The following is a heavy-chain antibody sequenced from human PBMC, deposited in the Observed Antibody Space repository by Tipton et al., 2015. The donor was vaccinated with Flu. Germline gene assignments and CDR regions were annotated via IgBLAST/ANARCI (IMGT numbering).Heavy chain of an antibody. D-gene: IGHD5-24*01. Sequence: TLSLTCTVSGYSISSGYYWGWFRQPPGKGLEWIGSIYHSGSTYYNPSLKSRVTISVDTSKNQFSLKLSSVTAADTAVYYCARLQTRWAFDIWGQGTMVTVSS. CDR2: IYHSGST. V-gene: IGHV4-38-2*02. J-gene: IGHJ3*02. CDR3: ARLQTRWAFDI. CDR1: GYSISSGYY.